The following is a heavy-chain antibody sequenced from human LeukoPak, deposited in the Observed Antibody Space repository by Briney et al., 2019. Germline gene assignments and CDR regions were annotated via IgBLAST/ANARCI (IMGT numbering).Heavy chain of an antibody. CDR1: GYTFSSYG. D-gene: IGHD3-22*01. CDR3: ARVGYYYDSSGLTHYFDY. J-gene: IGHJ4*02. V-gene: IGHV1-18*01. CDR2: ISAYNGNT. Sequence: ASVKVSCKASGYTFSSYGISWVRQAPGQGLEWMGWISAYNGNTNYAQKPQGRVTMTTDTSTTTAYMELRSLRSDDTAVYYCARVGYYYDSSGLTHYFDYWGQGTLVTVSS.